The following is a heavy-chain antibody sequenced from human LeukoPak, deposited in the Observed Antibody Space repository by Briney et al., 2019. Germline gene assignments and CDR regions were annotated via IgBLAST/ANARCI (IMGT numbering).Heavy chain of an antibody. J-gene: IGHJ4*02. Sequence: GGSLRLSCAASGFTVSNVWMNWVRQAPGKGLEWVGRIKSKTNGGTTDYPAPVKGRFTVSRDDSKNTLYLQMNSLRTEDTAVYYCATDGVGNGGDADMSKRGYDCLGQGTLVTVSS. CDR3: ATDGVGNGGDADMSKRGYDC. CDR2: IKSKTNGGTT. D-gene: IGHD3-10*01. V-gene: IGHV3-15*01. CDR1: GFTVSNVW.